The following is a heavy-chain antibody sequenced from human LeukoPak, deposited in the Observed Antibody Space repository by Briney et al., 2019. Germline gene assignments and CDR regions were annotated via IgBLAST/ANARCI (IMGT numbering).Heavy chain of an antibody. D-gene: IGHD3-10*01. V-gene: IGHV4-34*01. CDR1: GGSFSGYY. J-gene: IGHJ6*03. CDR2: INHSGST. CDR3: ARDKAGEWRYYYYYMDV. Sequence: SETLSLTCAVYGGSFSGYYWSWIRQPPGKGLEWIGEINHSGSTNYNPSLKSRVTISVDTSKNQFSLKLSSVTAADTAVYYCARDKAGEWRYYYYYMDVWGKGTTVTVSS.